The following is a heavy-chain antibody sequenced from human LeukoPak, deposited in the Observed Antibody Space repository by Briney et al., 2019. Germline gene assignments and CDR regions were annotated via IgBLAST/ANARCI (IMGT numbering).Heavy chain of an antibody. J-gene: IGHJ6*02. CDR2: INPNSGGT. D-gene: IGHD6-13*01. CDR1: GYTFTGYY. CDR3: ARGSSSSWYYYYAMHV. V-gene: IGHV1-2*06. Sequence: ASVKVSCKASGYTFTGYYMHWVRQAPGQGREWMGRINPNSGGTNYAQKFQGRVTMTRDTSISTAYMELSSLRSDDTAVYYCARGSSSSWYYYYAMHVWGQGTTVTVSS.